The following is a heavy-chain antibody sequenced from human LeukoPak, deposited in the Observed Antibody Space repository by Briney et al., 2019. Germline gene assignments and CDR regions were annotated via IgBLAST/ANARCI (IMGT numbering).Heavy chain of an antibody. Sequence: GGSLRLSCGASGFTFSDYSMNWVRQAPGKGLAWVTSITSAGGYTYYADSVKGRFTISRDNAQNSLFLQMNSLRAEDTAVYFCATSGGFVLPNAITGNWYMDVWGRGTSVTVSS. J-gene: IGHJ6*03. CDR3: ATSGGFVLPNAITGNWYMDV. CDR1: GFTFSDYS. CDR2: ITSAGGYT. V-gene: IGHV3-21*01. D-gene: IGHD2-2*01.